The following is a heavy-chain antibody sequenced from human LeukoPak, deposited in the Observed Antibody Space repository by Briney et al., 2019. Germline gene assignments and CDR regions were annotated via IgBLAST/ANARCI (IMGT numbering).Heavy chain of an antibody. D-gene: IGHD4-11*01. CDR2: INPNSGGT. V-gene: IGHV1-2*02. Sequence: ASVKVSCKASGYTFTGYYIHWVRQAPGQGLEWMGWINPNSGGTNYAQKFQGRVTMTRDTSISTAYMELSRLTSDDTAVYYCARDTIVRDYSNSDYWGQGALVTVSS. J-gene: IGHJ4*02. CDR1: GYTFTGYY. CDR3: ARDTIVRDYSNSDY.